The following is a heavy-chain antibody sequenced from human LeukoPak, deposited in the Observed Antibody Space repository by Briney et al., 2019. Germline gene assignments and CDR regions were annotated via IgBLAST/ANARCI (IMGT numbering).Heavy chain of an antibody. D-gene: IGHD2-2*02. Sequence: GGSLRLSCAASGFTFSSYSMNWVRQAPGKGLEWVSSISSCSSYIYYADSVKGRFTISRDNAKNSLYLQMNSLRAEDAAVYYCARVGYCSSTSCYTDYWGQGTLVTVSS. CDR2: ISSCSSYI. V-gene: IGHV3-21*01. J-gene: IGHJ4*02. CDR1: GFTFSSYS. CDR3: ARVGYCSSTSCYTDY.